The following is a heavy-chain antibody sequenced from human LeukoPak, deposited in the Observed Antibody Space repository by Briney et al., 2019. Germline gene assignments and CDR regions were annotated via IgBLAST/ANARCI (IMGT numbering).Heavy chain of an antibody. CDR1: GFTFSSYA. J-gene: IGHJ3*02. Sequence: GGSLRLSCAASGFTFSSYAMHWVRQAPGKGLEYVSAISSNGGSTYYANSVKGRFTISRDNSKNTLYLQMGSLRAEDMAVYYCAKVIAMVVTPLDAFDIWGQGTMVTVAS. D-gene: IGHD4-23*01. CDR2: ISSNGGST. CDR3: AKVIAMVVTPLDAFDI. V-gene: IGHV3-64*01.